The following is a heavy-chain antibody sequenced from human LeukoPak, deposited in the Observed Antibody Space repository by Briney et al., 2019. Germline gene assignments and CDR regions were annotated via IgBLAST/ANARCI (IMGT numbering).Heavy chain of an antibody. Sequence: GGSLRLSCAAFGFTFSSYGLHWVRQAPGKGLEWVAFIRYDGTNTYYADSVKGRFTISRDNSKTTLYLQMNSLGAEDTAVYYCAKDAEVATIEDWGQGTLVTVSS. CDR3: AKDAEVATIED. CDR2: IRYDGTNT. V-gene: IGHV3-30*02. D-gene: IGHD5-24*01. CDR1: GFTFSSYG. J-gene: IGHJ4*02.